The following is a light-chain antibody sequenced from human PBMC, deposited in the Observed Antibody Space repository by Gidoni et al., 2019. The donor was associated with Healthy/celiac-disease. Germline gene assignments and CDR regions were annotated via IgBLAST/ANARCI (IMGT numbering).Light chain of an antibody. CDR1: QRISSW. CDR3: QQYNSYSVT. Sequence: DIQMTQSPSTLSAYVGDRVTITCRASQRISSWLAWYQQKPGKAPKLLIYDASSLESGVPSRFSGSGSGTEFTLTISSLQPDDFATYYCQQYNSYSVTFGQGTKVEIK. J-gene: IGKJ1*01. V-gene: IGKV1-5*01. CDR2: DAS.